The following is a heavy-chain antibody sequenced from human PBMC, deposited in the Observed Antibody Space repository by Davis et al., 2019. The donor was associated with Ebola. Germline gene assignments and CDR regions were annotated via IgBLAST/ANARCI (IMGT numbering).Heavy chain of an antibody. Sequence: GESLKISCAASGFTFSSYSLNWVRQAPGKGLEWVSYISSSSSTISYADSVRGRFTISRDYAKNSLYLQMDGLRDEDTAVYYCARGGTLDYWGHGTLVTVS. J-gene: IGHJ4*01. D-gene: IGHD1-26*01. CDR2: ISSSSSTI. CDR1: GFTFSSYS. V-gene: IGHV3-48*02. CDR3: ARGGTLDY.